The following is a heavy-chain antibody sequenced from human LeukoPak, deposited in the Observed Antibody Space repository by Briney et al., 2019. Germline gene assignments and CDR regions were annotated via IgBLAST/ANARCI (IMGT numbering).Heavy chain of an antibody. CDR1: GFTFSSYW. Sequence: GGSLRLSCAASGFTFSSYWMHWVRQAPGKGLVWVSRINNDGSSTSYADSVKGRFTISRDNAKNTLYLQMNSLRAEDTAVYYCARGRQNSGSYSDAFDIWGQGTVVTVSS. CDR3: ARGRQNSGSYSDAFDI. J-gene: IGHJ3*02. CDR2: INNDGSST. V-gene: IGHV3-74*01. D-gene: IGHD1-26*01.